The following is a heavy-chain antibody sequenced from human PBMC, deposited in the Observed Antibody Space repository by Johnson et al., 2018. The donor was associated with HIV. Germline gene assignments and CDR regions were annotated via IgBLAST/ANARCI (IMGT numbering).Heavy chain of an antibody. CDR3: ARSSTVVTPHDI. V-gene: IGHV3-23*01. D-gene: IGHD4-23*01. Sequence: EVQLMESGGGLVQPGGSLRLSCAASGFTFSTYAMAWVRQAPGKGLEWVSTIIGSGDSTSYADSVWGRFTISRDNSKNTLYLQMNSLLAEDTAVYYCARSSTVVTPHDIWGQGTMVTVSS. J-gene: IGHJ3*02. CDR1: GFTFSTYA. CDR2: IIGSGDST.